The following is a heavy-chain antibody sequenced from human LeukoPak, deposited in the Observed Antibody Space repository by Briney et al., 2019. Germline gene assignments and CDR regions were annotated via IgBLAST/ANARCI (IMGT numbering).Heavy chain of an antibody. Sequence: GASVRVSSKASGYTFTMYYMHWVRQAPGQGLEWMGIINPSGGSRTYAEQFQGRVTMTRDTSTSTGYMELSSLRSEDTAVYYCARGSVMTSDYYYDMDVWGQGTTVTVSS. CDR2: INPSGGSR. CDR1: GYTFTMYY. D-gene: IGHD2-21*02. V-gene: IGHV1-46*01. J-gene: IGHJ6*02. CDR3: ARGSVMTSDYYYDMDV.